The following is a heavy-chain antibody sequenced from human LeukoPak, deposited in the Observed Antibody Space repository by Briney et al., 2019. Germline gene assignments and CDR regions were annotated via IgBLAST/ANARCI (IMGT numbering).Heavy chain of an antibody. CDR3: ARQMVRGPIGWFDP. D-gene: IGHD3-10*01. CDR1: GTSMTNTPSY. V-gene: IGHV4-39*07. CDR2: MYYSGST. J-gene: IGHJ5*02. Sequence: SETLSLTCSVSGTSMTNTPSYWGWVRHSPGKGLEWIATMYYSGSTYYNPSLRTRVTASVDKSNNQFSLKLSSVTAADTAVYYCARQMVRGPIGWFDPWGQGTLVTVSS.